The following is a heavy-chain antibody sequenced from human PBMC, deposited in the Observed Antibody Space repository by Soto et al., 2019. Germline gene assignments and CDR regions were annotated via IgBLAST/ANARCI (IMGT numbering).Heavy chain of an antibody. J-gene: IGHJ4*02. CDR2: ISGSGVST. CDR3: AKDITYCGGDCYYSGY. D-gene: IGHD2-21*02. CDR1: GFTFSSSA. Sequence: GGSLRLSCAASGFTFSSSAMTWVRQAPGKGLEWVSSISGSGVSTYYADSMKGRFTISRDNSKNTLYLQMNSLRVEDTAIYYCAKDITYCGGDCYYSGYWGQGTLVTVSS. V-gene: IGHV3-23*01.